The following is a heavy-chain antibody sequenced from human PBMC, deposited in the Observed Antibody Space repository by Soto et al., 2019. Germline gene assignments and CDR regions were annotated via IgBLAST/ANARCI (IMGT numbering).Heavy chain of an antibody. CDR3: AKGFTAMSLYYYYGMDV. D-gene: IGHD5-18*01. J-gene: IGHJ6*02. CDR1: GFTSSSYA. Sequence: PGGSLRLSCAASGFTSSSYAMSWVRQAPGKGLEWVSAISGSGGSTYYADSVKGRFTISRDNSKNTLYLQMNSLRAEDTAVYYCAKGFTAMSLYYYYGMDVWGQGTTVTVSS. CDR2: ISGSGGST. V-gene: IGHV3-23*01.